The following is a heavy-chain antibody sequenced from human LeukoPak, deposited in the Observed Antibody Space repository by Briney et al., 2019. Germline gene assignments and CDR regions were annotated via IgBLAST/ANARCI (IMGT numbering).Heavy chain of an antibody. CDR3: ARDLQSGIMVRGVIIMGYYFDY. CDR2: TYYRSKWYN. V-gene: IGHV6-1*01. Sequence: SQTLSLTCAISGDSVSSNSAAWNWIRQSPSRGLEWLGRTYYRSKWYNDYAVSVKSRITINPDTSKNQFSLQLNSVTPEDTAVYYCARDLQSGIMVRGVIIMGYYFDYWGQGTLVTVSS. CDR1: GDSVSSNSAA. J-gene: IGHJ4*02. D-gene: IGHD3-10*01.